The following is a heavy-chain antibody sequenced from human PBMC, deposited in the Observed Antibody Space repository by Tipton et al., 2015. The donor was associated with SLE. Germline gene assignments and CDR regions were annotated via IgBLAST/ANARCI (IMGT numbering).Heavy chain of an antibody. J-gene: IGHJ6*02. CDR3: ARDYVSAAGIYYYGMDV. V-gene: IGHV3-21*01. CDR1: GFTLSSYS. Sequence: GSLRLSCAPSGFTLSSYSMNWVRQAPGKGLEWVSSISSSGTFINYADSVRGRFTVSRDNAKNSLYLQMNSLRAEDTAVYYCARDYVSAAGIYYYGMDVWGQGTTVTVSS. D-gene: IGHD6-13*01. CDR2: ISSSGTFI.